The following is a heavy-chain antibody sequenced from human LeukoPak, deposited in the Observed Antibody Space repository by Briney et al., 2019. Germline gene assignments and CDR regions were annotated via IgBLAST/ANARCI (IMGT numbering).Heavy chain of an antibody. CDR2: IRGSGGTT. J-gene: IGHJ4*02. CDR3: ARDRRYSGYGDY. V-gene: IGHV3-48*04. CDR1: GFTFSRYS. Sequence: PGGSLRLSCAASGFTFSRYSMNWVRQAPGKGLEWVSYIRGSGGTTYYADPVKGRFTISRDNAKNSLYLQMNSLRAEDTAVYYCARDRRYSGYGDYWGQGTLVTVSS. D-gene: IGHD5-12*01.